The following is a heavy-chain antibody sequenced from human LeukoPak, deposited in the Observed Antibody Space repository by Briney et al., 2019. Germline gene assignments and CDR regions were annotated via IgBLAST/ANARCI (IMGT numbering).Heavy chain of an antibody. J-gene: IGHJ6*02. CDR1: GFTFTSYW. CDR2: VNSDGSST. CDR3: ARGRYYGMDV. V-gene: IGHV3-74*01. Sequence: GGSLRLSCAASGFTFTSYWMHWVRQAPGKGLVWVSRVNSDGSSTTYADSVKGRFTISRDNAKNTLYLQMNSLRAQDTAVYYCARGRYYGMDVWGQGTTVTVSS.